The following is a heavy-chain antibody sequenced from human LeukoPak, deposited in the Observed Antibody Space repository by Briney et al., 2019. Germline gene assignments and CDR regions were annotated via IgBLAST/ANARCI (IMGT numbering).Heavy chain of an antibody. CDR1: TFMFSAYN. J-gene: IGHJ4*02. CDR3: ARDFNWAFDY. V-gene: IGHV3-30-3*01. Sequence: PGGSLRLSCAASTFMFSAYNMHWVRQVPGKGLEWLAIISHDGNTGHYADSVKGRFTISRDNSKDTVDLQMNSLRADDTAVYYCARDFNWAFDYWGQGTLVTVSS. D-gene: IGHD3-16*01. CDR2: ISHDGNTG.